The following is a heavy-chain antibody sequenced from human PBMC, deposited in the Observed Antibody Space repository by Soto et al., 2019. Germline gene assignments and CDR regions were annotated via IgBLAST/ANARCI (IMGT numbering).Heavy chain of an antibody. D-gene: IGHD3-22*01. V-gene: IGHV4-28*01. CDR2: IYYSGST. J-gene: IGHJ2*01. CDR3: ARIGSSGYYWARGWYFDL. Sequence: QVQLQESGPGLVKPSDTLSLTCAVSGYSISSSNWWGWIRQPPGKGLEWIGYIYYSGSTYYNPSLMSRVTMSVDTSKTQFSLKLSSVTAVDTAVYYCARIGSSGYYWARGWYFDLWGRGTLVTVSS. CDR1: GYSISSSNW.